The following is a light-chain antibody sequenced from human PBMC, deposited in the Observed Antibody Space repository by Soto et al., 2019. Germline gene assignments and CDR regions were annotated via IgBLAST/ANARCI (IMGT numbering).Light chain of an antibody. CDR3: QQYYSYSWT. Sequence: DIQRTQSPSTLSVSVGDTVTITCRASQSISTQLAWYQQKAGTAPKVLIYDASRMESGVPSRISGSGSGTEFTLTMSRLQPDDFAGYYCQQYYSYSWTFGQGTKVDIK. V-gene: IGKV1-5*01. J-gene: IGKJ1*01. CDR1: QSISTQ. CDR2: DAS.